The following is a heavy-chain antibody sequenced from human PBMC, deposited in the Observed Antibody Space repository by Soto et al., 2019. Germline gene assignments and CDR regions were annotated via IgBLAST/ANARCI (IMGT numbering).Heavy chain of an antibody. J-gene: IGHJ4*02. CDR2: ISSDGNDK. Sequence: GGSLRLSCAASAFTFSNYGMHWFRQAPGKGLEWVTTISSDGNDKYYADSVRGRFTISRDNSKNTLDLQMYGLRPEDTAVYYCARDADYGDYLFDYWGQGTLVTVSS. CDR1: AFTFSNYG. CDR3: ARDADYGDYLFDY. V-gene: IGHV3-30*03. D-gene: IGHD4-17*01.